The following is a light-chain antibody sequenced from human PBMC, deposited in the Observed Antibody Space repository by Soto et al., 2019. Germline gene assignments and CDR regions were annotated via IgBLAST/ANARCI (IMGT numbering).Light chain of an antibody. CDR1: NSDVGGYKY. Sequence: QSVLTQPASVSGSPGQSITISCTGTNSDVGGYKYVSWYQQHPVKAPKLMIYEVSNRPSGVSNRFSGSKSGNTASLTISGLHADDEADYYCSSATSSSSLVFGGGTKLTVL. CDR3: SSATSSSSLV. CDR2: EVS. J-gene: IGLJ2*01. V-gene: IGLV2-14*01.